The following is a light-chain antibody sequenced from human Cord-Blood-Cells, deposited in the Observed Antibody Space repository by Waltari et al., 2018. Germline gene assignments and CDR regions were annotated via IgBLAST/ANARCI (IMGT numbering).Light chain of an antibody. V-gene: IGKV1-5*03. CDR2: KAS. Sequence: DIQMTQSPSTLSASVGDRVTITCRASQSISSWVAWYQQKPGKAPKLLIYKASSLESGVPSRFSGSGAGTEFTLTISSLQPDDFSTYDGQQYNSYSRTFGQGTKVEIK. CDR3: QQYNSYSRT. J-gene: IGKJ1*01. CDR1: QSISSW.